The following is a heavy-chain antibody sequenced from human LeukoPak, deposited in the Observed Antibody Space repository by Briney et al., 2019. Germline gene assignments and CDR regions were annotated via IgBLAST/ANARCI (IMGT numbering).Heavy chain of an antibody. D-gene: IGHD5-18*01. Sequence: ASVKVSCKASGYTFTSYGISWVRQAPGQGLEWMGWISAHNGNTNYAQKLQGRVTMTTDTSTSTAYMELRSLRSDDTAVYYCARVSRYSYGFGYAFDIWGQGTMVTVSS. CDR1: GYTFTSYG. J-gene: IGHJ3*02. CDR3: ARVSRYSYGFGYAFDI. CDR2: ISAHNGNT. V-gene: IGHV1-18*01.